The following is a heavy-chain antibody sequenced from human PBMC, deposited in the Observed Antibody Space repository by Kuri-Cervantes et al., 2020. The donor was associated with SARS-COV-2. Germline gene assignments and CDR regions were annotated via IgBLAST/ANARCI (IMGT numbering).Heavy chain of an antibody. V-gene: IGHV4-34*01. CDR3: ARSRGAAADY. CDR1: AYSISSDYY. CDR2: INHSGST. D-gene: IGHD6-13*01. J-gene: IGHJ4*02. Sequence: ESLKISCAVSAYSISSDYYWSWIRQPPGKGLEWIGEINHSGSTNYNPSLKSRVTISVDTSKNQFSLKLSSVTAADTAVYYCARSRGAAADYWGQGTLVTVSS.